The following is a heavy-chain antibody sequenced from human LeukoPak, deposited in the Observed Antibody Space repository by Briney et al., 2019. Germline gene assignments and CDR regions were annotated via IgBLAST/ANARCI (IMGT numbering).Heavy chain of an antibody. D-gene: IGHD6-13*01. V-gene: IGHV4-39*01. J-gene: IGHJ4*02. CDR1: GGSISSSSYY. CDR2: IYYSGST. Sequence: SETLSLTCTVSGGSISSSSYYWGWIRQPPGKGLEWNGSIYYSGSTYYNPSLKSRVTISVDTSKNQFSLKLSSVTAADTAVYYCARLKGTLYSSSWYSRNYFDYWGQGTLVTVSS. CDR3: ARLKGTLYSSSWYSRNYFDY.